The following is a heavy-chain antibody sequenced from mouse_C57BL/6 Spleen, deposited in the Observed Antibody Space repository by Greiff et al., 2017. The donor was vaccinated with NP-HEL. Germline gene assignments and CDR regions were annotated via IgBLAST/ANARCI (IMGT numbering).Heavy chain of an antibody. CDR2: IRLKSDNYAT. Sequence: EVKLVESGGGLVQPGGSMKLSCVASGFTFSNYWMNWVRQSPEKGLEWVAQIRLKSDNYATHYAESVKGRFTISRDDSKSSVYLQMNNLRAEDTGIYYCTGEITTVVVHFDYWGQGTTLTVSS. CDR3: TGEITTVVVHFDY. CDR1: GFTFSNYW. D-gene: IGHD1-1*01. J-gene: IGHJ2*01. V-gene: IGHV6-3*01.